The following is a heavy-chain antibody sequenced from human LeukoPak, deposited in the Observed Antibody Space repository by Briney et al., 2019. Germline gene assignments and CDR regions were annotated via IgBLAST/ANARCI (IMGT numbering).Heavy chain of an antibody. Sequence: GRSLRLSCAASGFTFDDYAMHWVRQAPGKGLEWVSGISWNSGSIGYADSVKGRFTISRDNAKNSLYLQMNSLRAEDTALYYCGRVSQGSKGKKGFFEFGGQGTRVPFS. CDR2: ISWNSGSI. CDR3: GRVSQGSKGKKGFFEF. D-gene: IGHD6-13*01. V-gene: IGHV3-9*01. CDR1: GFTFDDYA. J-gene: IGHJ3*01.